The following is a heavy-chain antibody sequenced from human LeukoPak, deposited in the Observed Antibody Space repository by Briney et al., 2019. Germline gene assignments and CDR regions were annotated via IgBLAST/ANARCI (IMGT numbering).Heavy chain of an antibody. CDR1: GGSISSYY. CDR3: ARALGYCSSTSCETDGLDP. J-gene: IGHJ5*02. V-gene: IGHV4-4*07. Sequence: SVTLSLTCTVSGGSISSYYWSWIRQPAGKGLEWIGRIYTSGSTNYNPSLKSRVTMSVDTSKNQFSLKLSSVTAADTAVYYCARALGYCSSTSCETDGLDPWGQGTLVTVSS. CDR2: IYTSGST. D-gene: IGHD2-2*01.